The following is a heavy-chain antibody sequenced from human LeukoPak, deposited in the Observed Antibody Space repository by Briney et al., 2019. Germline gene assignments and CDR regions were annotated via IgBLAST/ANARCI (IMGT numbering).Heavy chain of an antibody. J-gene: IGHJ6*02. CDR3: ARSPPYCSGGSCYVNLYYYYGMDV. CDR2: IYSSGST. D-gene: IGHD2-15*01. Sequence: SETLSLTCTVSGGSISSYYWSWIRQPPGKGLEWIGYIYSSGSTNYNPSLKSRVTISVDTSKNQFSLKLSSVTAADTAVYYCARSPPYCSGGSCYVNLYYYYGMDVWGQGTTVTVSS. CDR1: GGSISSYY. V-gene: IGHV4-59*01.